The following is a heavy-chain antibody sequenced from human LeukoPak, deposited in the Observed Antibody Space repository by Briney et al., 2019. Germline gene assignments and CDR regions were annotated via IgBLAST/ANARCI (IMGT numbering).Heavy chain of an antibody. CDR3: ARAPLTYSSNWYFDY. D-gene: IGHD6-13*01. J-gene: IGHJ4*02. V-gene: IGHV3-33*01. CDR1: GFTFRGYG. CDR2: IWYDGSKK. Sequence: QPGRSLRLSCATSGFTFRGYGMHWVRQAPGKGPEWGAVIWYDGSKKYYADSVKGRFTISRDNSKNTLYLQMNSLRAEDTAVYYCARAPLTYSSNWYFDYWGQGTLVTVSS.